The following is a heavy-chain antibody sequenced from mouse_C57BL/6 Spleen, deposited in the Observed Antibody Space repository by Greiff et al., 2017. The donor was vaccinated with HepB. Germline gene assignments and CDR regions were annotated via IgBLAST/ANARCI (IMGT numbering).Heavy chain of an antibody. CDR2: IDPSDSYT. Sequence: QVQLKQPGAELVKPGASVKLSCKASGYTFTSYWMQWVKQRPGQGLEWIGEIDPSDSYTNYNQKFKGKATLTVDTSSSTAYMQLSSLTSEDSAVYYCARGNVPRGYFDVWGTGTTVTVSS. CDR1: GYTFTSYW. J-gene: IGHJ1*03. D-gene: IGHD5-1*01. V-gene: IGHV1-50*01. CDR3: ARGNVPRGYFDV.